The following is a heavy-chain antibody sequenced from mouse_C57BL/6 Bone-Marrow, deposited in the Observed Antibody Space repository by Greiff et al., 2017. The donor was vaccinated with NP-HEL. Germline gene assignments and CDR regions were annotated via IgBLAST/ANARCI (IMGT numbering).Heavy chain of an antibody. Sequence: VQLQQSGPVLVKPGASVKMSCKASGYTFTDYYMNWVKQSHGKSLEWIGVINPYNGGTSYNQKFKGKATLTVDKASSTAYMELNSLTSEDSAVYYCARVKPDYDGMDYWGQGTSVTVSS. V-gene: IGHV1-19*01. D-gene: IGHD6-1*01. CDR1: GYTFTDYY. J-gene: IGHJ4*01. CDR2: INPYNGGT. CDR3: ARVKPDYDGMDY.